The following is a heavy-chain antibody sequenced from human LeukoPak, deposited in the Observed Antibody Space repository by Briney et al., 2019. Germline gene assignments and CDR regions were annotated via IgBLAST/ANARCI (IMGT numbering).Heavy chain of an antibody. CDR1: GYTFTTYG. J-gene: IGHJ4*02. CDR3: ARAWRDSSGSDY. Sequence: ASVKVSCKASGYTFTTYGMNWVRQAPGQGLEWMGWISAYNGNTNYAQKLQGRVTMTTDTSTSTAYMELRSLRSDDTAVYYCARAWRDSSGSDYWGQGTLVTVSS. CDR2: ISAYNGNT. D-gene: IGHD3-22*01. V-gene: IGHV1-18*01.